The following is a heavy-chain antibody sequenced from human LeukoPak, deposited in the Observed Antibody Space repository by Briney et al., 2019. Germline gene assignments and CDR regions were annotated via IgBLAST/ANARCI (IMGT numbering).Heavy chain of an antibody. CDR1: GYTFTGYY. J-gene: IGHJ6*02. CDR2: INPNSGGT. Sequence: ASVKVSCKASGYTFTGYYMHWVRQAPGQGLEWMGWINPNSGGTNYAQKFQGRVTMTRDTSISTAYMELSRLRSDDTAVYYCARGDSHKYYDFWSGYYSPPNYYGMDVWGQGTTVTVSS. V-gene: IGHV1-2*02. D-gene: IGHD3-3*01. CDR3: ARGDSHKYYDFWSGYYSPPNYYGMDV.